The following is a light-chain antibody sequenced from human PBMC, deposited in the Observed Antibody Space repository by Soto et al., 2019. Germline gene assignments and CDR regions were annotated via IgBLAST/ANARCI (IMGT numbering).Light chain of an antibody. V-gene: IGKV3-20*01. CDR3: QQYGTSPPIN. CDR2: GAS. CDR1: QSVSSSS. J-gene: IGKJ5*01. Sequence: IVLTQSPGTLSLSPWEGATLSCRASQSVSSSSVAWYQQKPGQSPRLLIYGASIRATDIPDRFSGSGSGTDFTLTISSLEPEDFAVYYCQQYGTSPPINFGQGTRLEIK.